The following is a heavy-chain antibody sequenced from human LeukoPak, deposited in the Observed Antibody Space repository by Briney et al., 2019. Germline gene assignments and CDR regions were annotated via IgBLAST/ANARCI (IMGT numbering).Heavy chain of an antibody. Sequence: PGGSLRLSCAASGFTFSSYAMSWVRQAPGKGLEWVSVIYSGGSTYYADSVKGRFTISRDNSKNTLYLQMNSLRAEDTAVYYCAGKLYYFDYRGQGTLVTVSS. CDR2: IYSGGST. CDR3: AGKLYYFDY. J-gene: IGHJ4*02. CDR1: GFTFSSYA. V-gene: IGHV3-66*01.